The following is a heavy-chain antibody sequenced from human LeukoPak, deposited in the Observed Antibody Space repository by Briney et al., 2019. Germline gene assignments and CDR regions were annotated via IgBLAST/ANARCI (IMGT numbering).Heavy chain of an antibody. CDR2: ISGSGGST. CDR3: AKSPSVEVDY. Sequence: GSLRLSCAASGFTFNSYSMSRVRQAPGKGLEWVSAISGSGGSTYYADSVKGRFTISRDNSKNTLYLQMNSLRAEDTAVYYCAKSPSVEVDYWGQGTLVTVSS. J-gene: IGHJ4*02. CDR1: GFTFNSYS. V-gene: IGHV3-23*01.